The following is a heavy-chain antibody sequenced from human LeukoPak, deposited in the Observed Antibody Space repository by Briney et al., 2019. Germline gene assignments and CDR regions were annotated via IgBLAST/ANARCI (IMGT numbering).Heavy chain of an antibody. CDR2: IIPILGIA. J-gene: IGHJ4*02. Sequence: SVKVSCKASGGTFSSYAISWVRRAPGQGIEWMGRIIPILGIANYAQKFQGRVTITADKSTSTAYMELSSLRSEDTAVYYCARELGIVGASFDYWGQGTLVTVSS. CDR1: GGTFSSYA. D-gene: IGHD1-26*01. V-gene: IGHV1-69*04. CDR3: ARELGIVGASFDY.